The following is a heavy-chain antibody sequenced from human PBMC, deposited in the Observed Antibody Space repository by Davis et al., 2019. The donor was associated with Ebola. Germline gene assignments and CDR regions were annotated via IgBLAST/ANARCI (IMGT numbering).Heavy chain of an antibody. J-gene: IGHJ4*02. CDR3: ARDPLVGPTDY. CDR2: IIPIFGTA. CDR1: GGTFGSYD. D-gene: IGHD1-26*01. V-gene: IGHV1-69*05. Sequence: SVKVSCKASGGTFGSYDISWVRQAPGQGLEWMGVIIPIFGTANYAQKFRGRVTMTTDTSTSTAYMELTSLRSDDTAVYYCARDPLVGPTDYWGQGTLVTVSS.